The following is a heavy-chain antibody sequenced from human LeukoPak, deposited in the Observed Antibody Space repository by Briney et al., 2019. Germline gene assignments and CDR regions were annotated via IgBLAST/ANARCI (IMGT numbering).Heavy chain of an antibody. Sequence: GGSLRLSCAASGFTFSSYSMNWVRQAPGKGLECVASVNEDESEKYYVDSVKGRFTISRDNAKNSVFLQMNSLRAEDTAMYYCARDEGLFAYWGQGALVTVSS. CDR1: GFTFSSYS. CDR3: ARDEGLFAY. V-gene: IGHV3-7*01. D-gene: IGHD3/OR15-3a*01. CDR2: VNEDESEK. J-gene: IGHJ4*02.